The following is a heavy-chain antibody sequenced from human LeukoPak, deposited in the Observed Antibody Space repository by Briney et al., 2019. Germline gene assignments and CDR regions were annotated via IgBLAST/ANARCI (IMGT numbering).Heavy chain of an antibody. CDR1: GFTFSNFA. V-gene: IGHV3-23*01. J-gene: IGHJ4*02. CDR2: ISGSGGGT. D-gene: IGHD3-10*01. Sequence: GGSLRLSCAASGFTFSNFAMRWVRQAPGKGLEWVSSISGSGGGTYYADSVKGRFTISRDNSKNTVYLQMNSLRAEDTALYYCARVGYYASGPLSYLDYWGQGTLVTVSS. CDR3: ARVGYYASGPLSYLDY.